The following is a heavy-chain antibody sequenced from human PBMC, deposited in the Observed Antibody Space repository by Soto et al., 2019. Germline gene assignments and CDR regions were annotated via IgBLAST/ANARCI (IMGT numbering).Heavy chain of an antibody. Sequence: QVQLVESGGGVVQPGRSPRLSCAASGFTFSSYGMHWVRQAPGKGLEWVAVISYDGSNKYYADSVKGRFTISRDNSKNTLYLQMNSLRAEDTAVYYCAKEYGSSSLSPDFDYWGQGTLVTVSS. CDR3: AKEYGSSSLSPDFDY. CDR2: ISYDGSNK. CDR1: GFTFSSYG. J-gene: IGHJ4*02. V-gene: IGHV3-30*18. D-gene: IGHD6-13*01.